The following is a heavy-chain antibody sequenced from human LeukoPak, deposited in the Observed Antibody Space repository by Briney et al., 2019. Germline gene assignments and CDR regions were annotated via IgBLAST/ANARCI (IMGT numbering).Heavy chain of an antibody. D-gene: IGHD3-3*01. CDR1: GYTFTSYD. CDR2: MNPNSGNT. CDR3: AREVAVAIFGVVIKSRAFDI. Sequence: ASVKVSCKVSGYTFTSYDINWVRQATGQGLEWMGWMNPNSGNTGYAQKFQGRVTITRNTSISTAYMELSSLRSEGTAVYYCAREVAVAIFGVVIKSRAFDIWGQGTMVTVSS. J-gene: IGHJ3*02. V-gene: IGHV1-8*03.